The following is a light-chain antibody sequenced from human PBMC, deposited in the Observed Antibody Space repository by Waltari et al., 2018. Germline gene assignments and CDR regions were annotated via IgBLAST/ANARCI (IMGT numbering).Light chain of an antibody. Sequence: EIVMTQSPATLSVSLGERVTLSCRASESVSSNIAWYQQKPGQVPRLVMYDVSTRATGIPARFRGSGSGTVFTLTISSLQSEDFAVYYCQQYNKWPPITFGQGTRLEIK. CDR3: QQYNKWPPIT. CDR1: ESVSSN. CDR2: DVS. J-gene: IGKJ5*01. V-gene: IGKV3-15*01.